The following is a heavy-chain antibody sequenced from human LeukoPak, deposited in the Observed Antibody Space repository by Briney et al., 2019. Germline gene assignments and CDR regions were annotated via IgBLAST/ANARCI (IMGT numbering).Heavy chain of an antibody. J-gene: IGHJ4*01. CDR3: ATVEREYFDTSGYYNY. Sequence: ASVKVSCNISGYTLTEFSMHWVRQVPGKGLEWMGGSDPEDGDTIYAQRFQGRVTMTEDTSTDTAFMELSSLRSEDTAVYYCATVEREYFDTSGYYNYWGQGTLVSVSS. V-gene: IGHV1-24*01. CDR1: GYTLTEFS. CDR2: SDPEDGDT. D-gene: IGHD3-22*01.